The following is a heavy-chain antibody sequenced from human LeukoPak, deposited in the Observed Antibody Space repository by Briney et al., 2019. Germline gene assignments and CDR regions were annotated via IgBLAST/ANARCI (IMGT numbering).Heavy chain of an antibody. V-gene: IGHV4-39*01. CDR1: GGSISSSGYY. CDR2: IYYSGTT. D-gene: IGHD3-10*01. J-gene: IGHJ4*02. Sequence: SETLSLTXTVSGGSISSSGYYWGWISQPPGKGLEWIGSIYYSGTTYYNPSLKSRVTISVDTSKNQFSLKLSSVTAADTAVYYCARQKGNFDYWGQGTLVTVSS. CDR3: ARQKGNFDY.